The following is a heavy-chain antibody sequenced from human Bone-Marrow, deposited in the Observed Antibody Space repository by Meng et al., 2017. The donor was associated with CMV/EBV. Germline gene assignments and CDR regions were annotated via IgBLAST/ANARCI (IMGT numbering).Heavy chain of an antibody. CDR3: ARGRYSGSYYVGPTDFDY. CDR1: FTFSRYA. V-gene: IGHV3-64*01. Sequence: FTFSRYAMHWVRQAPGKGLEYVSAISSNGGSTYYANSVKGRFTISRDNSKNTLYLQMGSLRAEDMAVYYCARGRYSGSYYVGPTDFDYWGQGTLVTVSS. CDR2: ISSNGGST. J-gene: IGHJ4*02. D-gene: IGHD1-26*01.